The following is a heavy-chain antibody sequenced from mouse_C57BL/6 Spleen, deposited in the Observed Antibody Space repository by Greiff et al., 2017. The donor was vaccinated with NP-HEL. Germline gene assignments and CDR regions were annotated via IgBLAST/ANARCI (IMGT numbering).Heavy chain of an antibody. J-gene: IGHJ1*03. V-gene: IGHV1-82*01. D-gene: IGHD1-1*01. CDR2: IYPGDGDT. CDR3: ARFGNYYGSSYDYWYFDV. Sequence: VMLVESGPELVKPGASVKISCKASGYAFSSSWMNWVKQRPGKGLEWIGRIYPGDGDTNYNGKFKGKATLTADKSSSTAYMQLSSLTSEDSAVYFCARFGNYYGSSYDYWYFDVWGTGTTVTVSS. CDR1: GYAFSSSW.